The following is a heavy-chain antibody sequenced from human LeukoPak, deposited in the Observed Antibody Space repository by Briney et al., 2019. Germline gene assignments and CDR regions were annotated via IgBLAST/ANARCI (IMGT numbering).Heavy chain of an antibody. CDR1: GFTFSSYA. CDR3: AKDTTAWWYHRAYMDV. CDR2: IRGSGDTT. J-gene: IGHJ6*03. D-gene: IGHD2-15*01. V-gene: IGHV3-23*01. Sequence: GGSLRLSCAASGFTFSSYAVSWVRQAPGGGLEWVSAIRGSGDTTYHADSVKGRFTISRDNSENRLSLQMDSLRAEDTAVYFCAKDTTAWWYHRAYMDVWGKGTTVTVSS.